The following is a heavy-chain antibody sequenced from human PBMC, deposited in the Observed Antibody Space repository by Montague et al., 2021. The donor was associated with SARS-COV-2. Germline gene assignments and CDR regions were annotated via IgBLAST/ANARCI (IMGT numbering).Heavy chain of an antibody. J-gene: IGHJ6*02. CDR3: ARDDIVLQGVTKGMDV. V-gene: IGHV4-39*07. Sequence: SETLSLTCTVSGGSISSSNYYWGWIRQPPGKGLEWIGNMYYSGSTYYNPSLKSRVTISIDTSKNQFSLKLSSVTAADTAAYYCARDDIVLQGVTKGMDVWGQGTTVTVSS. CDR1: GGSISSSNYY. D-gene: IGHD3-10*01. CDR2: MYYSGST.